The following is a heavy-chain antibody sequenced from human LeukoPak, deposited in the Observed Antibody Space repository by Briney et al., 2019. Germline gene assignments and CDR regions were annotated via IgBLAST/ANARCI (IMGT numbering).Heavy chain of an antibody. V-gene: IGHV3-49*04. D-gene: IGHD4-17*01. CDR3: TRDTLVDGDYDLVAFDI. CDR1: GFTFGDYA. CDR2: IRSKAYGGTT. J-gene: IGHJ3*02. Sequence: GRSLRLSCTASGFTFGDYAMSWVRQAPGKGLEWVGFIRSKAYGGTTEYAASVKGRFTISRDDSKSIAYLQMNSLKTEDTAVYYCTRDTLVDGDYDLVAFDIWGQGAMVTVSS.